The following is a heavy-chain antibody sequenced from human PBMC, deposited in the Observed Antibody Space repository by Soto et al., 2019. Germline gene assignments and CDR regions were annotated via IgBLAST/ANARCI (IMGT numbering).Heavy chain of an antibody. D-gene: IGHD1-26*01. CDR2: INHSGST. CDR1: GGSFSGYY. V-gene: IGHV4-34*01. J-gene: IGHJ5*02. Sequence: QVQLQQWGAGLIEPSETLALDSAVYGGSFSGYYWSWIRQPPGKGLEWIGEINHSGSTNYNPSLKSRVTISVDTSKNQFSLKLSSVTSADTAVYYCARGSGGHWFDPWGQGTLVTVSS. CDR3: ARGSGGHWFDP.